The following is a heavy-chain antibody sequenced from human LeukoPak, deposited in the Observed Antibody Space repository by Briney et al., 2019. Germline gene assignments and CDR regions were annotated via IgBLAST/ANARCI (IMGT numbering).Heavy chain of an antibody. D-gene: IGHD5-24*01. Sequence: SETLSLTCAVYGGSFSGYYWGWIRQPPGKGLEWIGEINHSGSTNYNPSLKSRVTISVDTSKNQFSLKLSSVTAADTAVYYCARAQKWLQGLALGYWGQGTLVTVSS. CDR2: INHSGST. J-gene: IGHJ4*02. V-gene: IGHV4-34*01. CDR3: ARAQKWLQGLALGY. CDR1: GGSFSGYY.